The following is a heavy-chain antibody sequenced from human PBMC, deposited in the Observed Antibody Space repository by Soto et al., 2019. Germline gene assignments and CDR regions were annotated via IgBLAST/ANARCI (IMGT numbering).Heavy chain of an antibody. CDR1: GFTFSSYA. Sequence: QVQLVESGGGVVQPGRSLRLSCAASGFTFSSYAMHWVRQAPGKGLEWVAVISYDGSNKYYADSVKGRFTISRDNSKNPLYLQMNSLSAEDTAVYYCARDRVATHYYGMDVWGQGTTVTVSS. V-gene: IGHV3-30-3*01. D-gene: IGHD2-15*01. J-gene: IGHJ6*02. CDR2: ISYDGSNK. CDR3: ARDRVATHYYGMDV.